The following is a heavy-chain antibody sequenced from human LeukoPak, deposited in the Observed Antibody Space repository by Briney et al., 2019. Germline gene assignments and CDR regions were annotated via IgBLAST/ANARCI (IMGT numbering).Heavy chain of an antibody. CDR1: GFTFSSYS. D-gene: IGHD2-21*02. Sequence: GGSLRLSRAASGFTFSSYSMNWVRQAPGKGLEWVSAISGSGGSTYYADSVKGRFTIPRDNSKNTLFLRMNSLRAEDTAVYYCAKHTANYYYYYGMDAWGQGTLVPVSS. V-gene: IGHV3-23*01. CDR2: ISGSGGST. CDR3: AKHTANYYYYYGMDA. J-gene: IGHJ6*02.